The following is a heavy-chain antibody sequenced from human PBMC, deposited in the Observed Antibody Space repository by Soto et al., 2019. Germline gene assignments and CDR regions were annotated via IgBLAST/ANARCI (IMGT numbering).Heavy chain of an antibody. Sequence: QITLKESGPTLVKPTQTLTLTCTYSGFSLSTGGMGVGWIRQPPGKALEWLALIYWDGDRRYRPSLMSRLTIAKDTSKNEVVLTMTNMDPVDTATYYCVHSRCGGDCLQSYSSLYYYGMDIWGQGTTVTVS. J-gene: IGHJ6*02. V-gene: IGHV2-5*02. CDR3: VHSRCGGDCLQSYSSLYYYGMDI. CDR1: GFSLSTGGMG. CDR2: IYWDGDR. D-gene: IGHD2-21*02.